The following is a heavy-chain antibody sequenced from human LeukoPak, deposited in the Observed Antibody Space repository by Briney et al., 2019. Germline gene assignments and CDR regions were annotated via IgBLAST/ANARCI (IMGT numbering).Heavy chain of an antibody. J-gene: IGHJ6*02. CDR2: IDWDDDK. D-gene: IGHD3-10*01. CDR3: ARMVRGLVYYYGMDV. Sequence: QTLTLTCTFCGFSLSTSGMCVSWIRQPPGKALEWLALIDWDDDKYYSTSLRTRLTISKDTSKNRVVLTMTNMDPEDTATYYCARMVRGLVYYYGMDVWGQGTTVTVSS. V-gene: IGHV2-70*01. CDR1: GFSLSTSGMC.